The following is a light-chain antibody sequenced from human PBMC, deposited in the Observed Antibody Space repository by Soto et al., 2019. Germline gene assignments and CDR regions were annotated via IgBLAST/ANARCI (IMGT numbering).Light chain of an antibody. CDR3: SSYAGSNTWV. V-gene: IGLV2-8*01. Sequence: QSVLTQPPSASGSPGQSVTISCTGTSSDVGTYNYVAWYRQYPGKSPKLLIFEVTSRPSGVPDRFSGSKSGNTASLTVSGLQAEDGDHYYCSSYAGSNTWVFGGGNKLTVL. CDR2: EVT. CDR1: SSDVGTYNY. J-gene: IGLJ3*02.